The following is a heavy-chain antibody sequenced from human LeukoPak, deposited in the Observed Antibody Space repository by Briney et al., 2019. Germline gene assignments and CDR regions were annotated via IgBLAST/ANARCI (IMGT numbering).Heavy chain of an antibody. Sequence: SETLSLTCTVSGGSISSGNYYWVWNRRPPENGLEWIGTIYDSGTAYYTPSLKSRVTISVDTSKNQVSLKVSSVTAADTAVYYCARHQGGTMYASWGQGTLVTVSS. D-gene: IGHD1-7*01. CDR1: GGSISSGNYY. J-gene: IGHJ5*02. CDR2: IYDSGTA. CDR3: ARHQGGTMYAS. V-gene: IGHV4-39*01.